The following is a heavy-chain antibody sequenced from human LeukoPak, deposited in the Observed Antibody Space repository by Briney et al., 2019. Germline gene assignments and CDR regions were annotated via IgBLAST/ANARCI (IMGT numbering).Heavy chain of an antibody. J-gene: IGHJ5*02. Sequence: TSETLSLTCAVYGGSFSGYYWRWSWIRQPPGKGLEWIGEINHSGSTNYNPSLESRVTISVDTSKNQFSLKLNTVTAADTAVYYRARQGGGQGSFGGVLNWFDPWGQGTLVTVSS. D-gene: IGHD3-16*01. CDR3: ARQGGGQGSFGGVLNWFDP. CDR2: INHSGST. V-gene: IGHV4-34*01. CDR1: GGSFSGYY.